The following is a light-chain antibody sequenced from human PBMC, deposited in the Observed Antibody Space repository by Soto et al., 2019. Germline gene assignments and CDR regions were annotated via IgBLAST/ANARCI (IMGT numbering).Light chain of an antibody. V-gene: IGLV2-14*03. Sequence: QSALTQPASVSGSPGQSITISCTGTSSDVGGYNYVSWYQHHPGKAPKLMIYDVSSRPSGISNRFSGSKSGNTASLTISGLQAEDEADYYCSSYTSSSTLYVFGTGTKLTV. CDR2: DVS. CDR1: SSDVGGYNY. J-gene: IGLJ1*01. CDR3: SSYTSSSTLYV.